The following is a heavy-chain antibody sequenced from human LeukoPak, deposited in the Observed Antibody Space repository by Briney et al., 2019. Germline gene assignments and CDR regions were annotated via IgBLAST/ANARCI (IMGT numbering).Heavy chain of an antibody. CDR3: AKDIGSGSYYHFDY. CDR2: IRYDGSNK. CDR1: GFTFSSYG. D-gene: IGHD3-10*01. Sequence: PGGSLRLSCAASGFTFSSYGMHWVRQAPGKGLEWVAFIRYDGSNKYYADSVKGRFTISRDNSKNTLYLQMNSLRAEDTAVYYCAKDIGSGSYYHFDYWGQGTLVTVSS. J-gene: IGHJ4*02. V-gene: IGHV3-30*02.